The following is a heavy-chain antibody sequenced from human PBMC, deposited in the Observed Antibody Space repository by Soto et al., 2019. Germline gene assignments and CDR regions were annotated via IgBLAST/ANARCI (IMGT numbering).Heavy chain of an antibody. Sequence: QVQLVQSGAEVKKPGSSVKVSCKASGGTFSSYAISWVRQAPGQGLEWMGGIIPIFGTANYAQKFQGRVTITADESTRTAYMELSSLRSEDTDVYYFATSRAPYSSSWYPMYWYFDLWGRGTLVTVSS. CDR2: IIPIFGTA. CDR1: GGTFSSYA. J-gene: IGHJ2*01. CDR3: ATSRAPYSSSWYPMYWYFDL. D-gene: IGHD6-13*01. V-gene: IGHV1-69*12.